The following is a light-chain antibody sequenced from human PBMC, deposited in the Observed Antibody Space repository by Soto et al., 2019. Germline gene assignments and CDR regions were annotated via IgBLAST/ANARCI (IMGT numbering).Light chain of an antibody. Sequence: DIQMTQSPSTLSASVGDRVVITCRASQSISSWLAWFQQKPGEAPKLLIYTASSSPSGVPSRFRGSGSGTEFTLTIRSLQPDDFATYYCQQYYSYSAFTFGPGTKVDMK. V-gene: IGKV1-5*03. CDR3: QQYYSYSAFT. CDR2: TAS. J-gene: IGKJ3*01. CDR1: QSISSW.